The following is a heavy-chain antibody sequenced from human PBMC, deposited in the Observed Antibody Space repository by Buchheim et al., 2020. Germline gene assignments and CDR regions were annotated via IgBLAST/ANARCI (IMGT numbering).Heavy chain of an antibody. CDR3: ARVTGEWLRLLYYYYGMDV. CDR1: GGSISSGDYY. V-gene: IGHV4-30-4*01. J-gene: IGHJ6*02. D-gene: IGHD5-12*01. Sequence: QVQLQESGPGLVKPSQTLSLTCTVSGGSISSGDYYWSWIRQPPGKGLEWIGYIYYSGSTYYNPPLKSRVTISVDTSQNQFSLKLSSVTAADTAVYYCARVTGEWLRLLYYYYGMDVWGQGTT. CDR2: IYYSGST.